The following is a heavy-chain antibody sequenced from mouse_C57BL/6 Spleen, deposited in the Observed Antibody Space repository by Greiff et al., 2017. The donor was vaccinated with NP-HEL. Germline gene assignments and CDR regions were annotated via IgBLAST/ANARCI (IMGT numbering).Heavy chain of an antibody. D-gene: IGHD1-1*01. Sequence: QVQLQQPGAELVKPGASVKLSCKASGYTFTSYWMQWVKQRPGQGLEWIGEIDPSDSYTNYNQKFKGKATLTVDTSSSTAYMQLSSLTSEDSAVYYCARSYYGSSYWFAYWGQGTLVTVSA. CDR2: IDPSDSYT. J-gene: IGHJ3*01. CDR3: ARSYYGSSYWFAY. CDR1: GYTFTSYW. V-gene: IGHV1-50*01.